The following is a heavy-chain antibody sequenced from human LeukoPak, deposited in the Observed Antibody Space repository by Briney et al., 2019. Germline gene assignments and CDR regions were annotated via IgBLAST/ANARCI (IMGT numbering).Heavy chain of an antibody. Sequence: PGGSLRLSCAASGFTFSSHGMPWVRQAPGKGLDWVAVISSDGTNEKYEDSVKGRFTISRDNSRNTLFLQMNSLRPEDTAMYHCARGCGDSTNCYILDFWGQGTLVTVSS. V-gene: IGHV3-30*03. J-gene: IGHJ4*02. CDR2: ISSDGTNE. CDR3: ARGCGDSTNCYILDF. D-gene: IGHD2-2*01. CDR1: GFTFSSHG.